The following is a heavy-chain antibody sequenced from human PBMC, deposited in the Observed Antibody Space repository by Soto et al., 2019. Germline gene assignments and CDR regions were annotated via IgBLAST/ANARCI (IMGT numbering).Heavy chain of an antibody. Sequence: PGGSLRLSCAAAGFTFISYAMSWVRQAPGKGLEWVSAISGSGGSTYYADSVKGRFTISRDNSKNTLYLQMNSLRAEDTAVYYCAKDSPRYFDWLLYYFDYWGQGTLVTVSS. CDR2: ISGSGGST. CDR1: GFTFISYA. J-gene: IGHJ4*02. V-gene: IGHV3-23*01. D-gene: IGHD3-9*01. CDR3: AKDSPRYFDWLLYYFDY.